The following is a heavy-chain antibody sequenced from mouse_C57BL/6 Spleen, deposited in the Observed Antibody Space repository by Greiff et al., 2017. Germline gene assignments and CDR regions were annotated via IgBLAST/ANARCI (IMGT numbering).Heavy chain of an antibody. J-gene: IGHJ2*01. V-gene: IGHV1-52*01. CDR1: GYTFTSYW. D-gene: IGHD3-1*01. CDR3: ARGANFDC. Sequence: VQLLQPGAELVRPGSSVKLSCTASGYTFTSYWMHWVKQRPIQGLEWIGNIDPSDSDTHYNQKFKDKATLTVDKSSSTAYMQLSSLTSEGSAVDYGARGANFDCWGQGTTLTVSS. CDR2: IDPSDSDT.